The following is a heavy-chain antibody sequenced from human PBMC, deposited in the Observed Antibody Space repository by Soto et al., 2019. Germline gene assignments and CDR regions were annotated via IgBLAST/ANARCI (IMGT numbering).Heavy chain of an antibody. CDR1: GFTFSDYY. V-gene: IGHV3-11*01. D-gene: IGHD3-22*01. CDR2: ISSSGSTI. CDR3: ARDKPLKYYYDSSGYAYYYYGMDV. Sequence: PGGSLRLSCAASGFTFSDYYMSWIRQAPGKGLEWVSYISSSGSTIYYADSVKGRFTISRDNAKNSLYLQMNSLRAEDTAVYYCARDKPLKYYYDSSGYAYYYYGMDVWGQGTTVTVSS. J-gene: IGHJ6*02.